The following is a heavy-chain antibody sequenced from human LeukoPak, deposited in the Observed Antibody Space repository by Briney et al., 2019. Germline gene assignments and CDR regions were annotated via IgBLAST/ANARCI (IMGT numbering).Heavy chain of an antibody. J-gene: IGHJ4*02. D-gene: IGHD5-12*01. CDR1: GFTFSSYS. CDR3: ARAGLYGGSGLDY. CDR2: ISSSSSYI. Sequence: GGSLRLSCAASGFTFSSYSINWVRQAPGKGLEWVSSISSSSSYISYADSVKGRFTISRDNAKNSLYLQMNSLRAEDTAVYYCARAGLYGGSGLDYWGQGTLVTVSS. V-gene: IGHV3-21*01.